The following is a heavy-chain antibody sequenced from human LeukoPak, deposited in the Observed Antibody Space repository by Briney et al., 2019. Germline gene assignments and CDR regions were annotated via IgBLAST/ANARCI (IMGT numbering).Heavy chain of an antibody. CDR1: GFTFSSNA. V-gene: IGHV3-23*01. D-gene: IGHD3-3*01. CDR2: ISGSGGST. CDR3: AKVPLGGWLISEFDY. J-gene: IGHJ4*02. Sequence: GRSLRLSCAAAGFTFSSNAMSWVRHPPRDGLEWVSDISGSGGSTYYADSVKGGFTISRDNSKNTLYLQMNSLRAEDTAVYYCAKVPLGGWLISEFDYWGQGTLVTVYS.